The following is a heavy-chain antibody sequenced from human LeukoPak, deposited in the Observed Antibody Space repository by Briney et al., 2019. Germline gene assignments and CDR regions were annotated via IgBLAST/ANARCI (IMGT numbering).Heavy chain of an antibody. D-gene: IGHD6-13*01. Sequence: GGSLRLSCAASGFTFSSYGMYWVRQAPGKGLEWVPVIWYDGSNKFYADSVKGRFTISRDNSKNTLYLQMNSLRAEDTAVYYCARDRAAADLDYWGQGTLVTVSS. J-gene: IGHJ4*02. V-gene: IGHV3-33*01. CDR3: ARDRAAADLDY. CDR1: GFTFSSYG. CDR2: IWYDGSNK.